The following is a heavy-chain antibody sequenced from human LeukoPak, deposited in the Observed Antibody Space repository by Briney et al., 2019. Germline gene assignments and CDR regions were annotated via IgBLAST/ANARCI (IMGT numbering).Heavy chain of an antibody. V-gene: IGHV4-4*07. CDR3: ARGWSCADY. D-gene: IGHD1-26*01. J-gene: IGHJ4*02. CDR1: GDSIGSYY. Sequence: SETLSLTCTVSGDSIGSYYWSWIRQPAGKGLQWIGRIYTSGSTMYNPSLKSRVTMSVDTSKNQFSLKLRSVTAADTAVYYCARGWSCADYWGQGTLVTVSS. CDR2: IYTSGST.